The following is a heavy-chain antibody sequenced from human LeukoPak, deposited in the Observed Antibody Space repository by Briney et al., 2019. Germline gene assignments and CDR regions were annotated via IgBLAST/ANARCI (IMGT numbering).Heavy chain of an antibody. Sequence: GGSLRLSCAASGFTFSSYSMNWVRQAPGKGLEWVSSISSSGSYIYYADSVKGRFTISRDNAKNSLYLQMNSLRAGDTAVYYCAREVGISNPFDYWGQGTLVTVSS. CDR3: AREVGISNPFDY. V-gene: IGHV3-21*01. D-gene: IGHD2-15*01. CDR1: GFTFSSYS. J-gene: IGHJ4*02. CDR2: ISSSGSYI.